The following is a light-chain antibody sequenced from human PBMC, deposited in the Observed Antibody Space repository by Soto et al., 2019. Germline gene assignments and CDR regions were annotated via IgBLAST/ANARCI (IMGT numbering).Light chain of an antibody. J-gene: IGLJ2*01. Sequence: QSALTQPASVSGSPGQSITISCTGTSSDVGGYNYVSWYQQHPGKAPKLMIYEVSNRPSGVSNRFSGSKSGETASLTISGLQAEDEADYYCSSYTSSSTRVVFGGGTKLTV. CDR1: SSDVGGYNY. CDR2: EVS. CDR3: SSYTSSSTRVV. V-gene: IGLV2-14*01.